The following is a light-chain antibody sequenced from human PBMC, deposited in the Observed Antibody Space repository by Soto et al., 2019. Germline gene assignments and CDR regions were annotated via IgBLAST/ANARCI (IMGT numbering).Light chain of an antibody. CDR3: MQATQFPWT. V-gene: IGKV2-24*01. J-gene: IGKJ1*01. CDR2: KIS. Sequence: EIVMTPTPLSSGVTLGQPASIYCRSSESLAHSDGNTYLSWLHQRPGQPPRLLIYKISNRFSGVPDRFNSSGAGTDFTLKVSRVRPEDVGTYYCMQATQFPWTFGQGTKVDIK. CDR1: ESLAHSDGNTY.